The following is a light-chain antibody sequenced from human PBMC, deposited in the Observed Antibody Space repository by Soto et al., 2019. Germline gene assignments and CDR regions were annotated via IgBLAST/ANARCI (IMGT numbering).Light chain of an antibody. CDR1: QSVSSN. CDR2: GAS. Sequence: ILMTQSPATLSVSPGERATLSCRASQSVSSNLAWYQQKPDQGPRLLIYGASTRATGIPARFSGSGSGTEFTLTISSLQSEDFAVYFCQQYNDWPRTFGQGTKVEIK. V-gene: IGKV3-15*01. CDR3: QQYNDWPRT. J-gene: IGKJ1*01.